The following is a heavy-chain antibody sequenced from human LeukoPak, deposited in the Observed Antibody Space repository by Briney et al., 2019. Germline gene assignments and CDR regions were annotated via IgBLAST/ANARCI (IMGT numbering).Heavy chain of an antibody. CDR1: GFTFDDYG. CDR3: ARAHDSSGTDAFDI. D-gene: IGHD3-22*01. J-gene: IGHJ3*02. CDR2: INWNGGST. Sequence: GSLRLSCAASGFTFDDYGMSWVRQAPGKGLEWVSGINWNGGSTGYADSVKGRFTISRDNAKNSLYLQMNSLRAEDTALYYCARAHDSSGTDAFDIWGQGTMVTVSS. V-gene: IGHV3-20*04.